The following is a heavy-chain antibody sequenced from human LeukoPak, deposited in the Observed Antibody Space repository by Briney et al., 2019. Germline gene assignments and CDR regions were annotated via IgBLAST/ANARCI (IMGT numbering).Heavy chain of an antibody. Sequence: GRSLRLSCTASGFTFGDYAMSWFRQAPGKGLEWVGFIRSETYGGTTEYAASVKGRFSISRDDSKSIANLQMNSLKTEDTAVYFCTRDPAGYAYGYSFFDYWGQGTLVTVSS. J-gene: IGHJ4*02. CDR1: GFTFGDYA. CDR3: TRDPAGYAYGYSFFDY. V-gene: IGHV3-49*03. D-gene: IGHD3-22*01. CDR2: IRSETYGGTT.